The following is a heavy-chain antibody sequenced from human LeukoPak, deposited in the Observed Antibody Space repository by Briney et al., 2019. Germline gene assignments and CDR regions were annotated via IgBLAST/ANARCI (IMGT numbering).Heavy chain of an antibody. CDR3: TKVRSGSSNWALRVFDY. CDR1: GFTFSSEA. CDR2: FSPAGGTT. Sequence: GGSLRLSCAVSGFTFSSEAMGWVRQLPGGGLGGVSTFSPAGGTTYYAESMKGRFTISRDNSKSTLYLQMNSLRVDDTAVYYCTKVRSGSSNWALRVFDYWGQGALVTVSS. V-gene: IGHV3-23*01. J-gene: IGHJ4*02. D-gene: IGHD6-13*01.